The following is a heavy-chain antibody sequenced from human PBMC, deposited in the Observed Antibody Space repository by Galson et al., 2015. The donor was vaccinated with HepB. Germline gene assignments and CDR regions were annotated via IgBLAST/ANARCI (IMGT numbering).Heavy chain of an antibody. D-gene: IGHD6-6*01. CDR3: ARAMYLPTTQYSSSPGDY. Sequence: SLRLSCAASGFTFSSYGMHWVRQAPGKGLEWVAVIWYDGSNKYYADSVKGRFTISRDNSKNTLYLQMNSLRAEDTAVYYCARAMYLPTTQYSSSPGDYWGQGTLVTVSS. CDR1: GFTFSSYG. J-gene: IGHJ4*02. V-gene: IGHV3-33*01. CDR2: IWYDGSNK.